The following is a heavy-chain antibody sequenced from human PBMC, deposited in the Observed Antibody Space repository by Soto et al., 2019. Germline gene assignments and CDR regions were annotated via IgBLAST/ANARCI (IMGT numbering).Heavy chain of an antibody. J-gene: IGHJ3*02. V-gene: IGHV1-3*01. CDR1: GYTFTSYA. Sequence: GASVKVSCKASGYTFTSYAMHWVRQAPGQRLEWMGWINPVNGNTKYAQKFQGRVTITRDTSASTAYMELSSLRSEDTAVYYCAREGGVGFGELLYYAFDIWGQGTMVTVSS. CDR3: AREGGVGFGELLYYAFDI. D-gene: IGHD3-10*01. CDR2: INPVNGNT.